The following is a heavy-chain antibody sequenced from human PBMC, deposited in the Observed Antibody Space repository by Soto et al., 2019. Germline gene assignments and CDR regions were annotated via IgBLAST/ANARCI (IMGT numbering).Heavy chain of an antibody. D-gene: IGHD6-13*01. CDR3: ARDGSPNLAAAFHLDYYYGMDV. J-gene: IGHJ6*02. Sequence: SETLSLTCTVSGGSVSSYYWSWIWQPPAKGLERVGYIYYSGSTNYNPSLKSRVTISVDTSTNQFSLKLSSVTAADTAVYYCARDGSPNLAAAFHLDYYYGMDVWGQGTTVTVSS. V-gene: IGHV4-59*02. CDR2: IYYSGST. CDR1: GGSVSSYY.